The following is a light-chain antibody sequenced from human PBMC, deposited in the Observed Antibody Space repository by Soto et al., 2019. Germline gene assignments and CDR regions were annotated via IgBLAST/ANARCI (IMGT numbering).Light chain of an antibody. CDR2: EVS. Sequence: QPCSVSGSPGPAVTISCTGTSSDVGGYNYVSWYQQHPGKAPKLMIYEVSNRPSGVSNRFSGSKSGNTASLTISGLQAEDEADYYCSSYTSSSTLYVFGTGTKVTVL. J-gene: IGLJ1*01. CDR1: SSDVGGYNY. V-gene: IGLV2-14*01. CDR3: SSYTSSSTLYV.